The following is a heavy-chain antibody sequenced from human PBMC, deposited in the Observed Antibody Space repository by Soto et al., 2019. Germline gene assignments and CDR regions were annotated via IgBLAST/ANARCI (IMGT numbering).Heavy chain of an antibody. CDR1: GYTLTELS. Sequence: ASVKVSCKVSGYTLTELSMHWVRQAPGKGLEWMGGFDPEDGETIYAQKFQGRVTMTEDTSTDTAYMELSSLRSEDTSVYYCATGPNCYGWASYYNGYFGSWGQGTMVTVSS. J-gene: IGHJ4*02. D-gene: IGHD3-10*01. V-gene: IGHV1-24*01. CDR3: ATGPNCYGWASYYNGYFGS. CDR2: FDPEDGET.